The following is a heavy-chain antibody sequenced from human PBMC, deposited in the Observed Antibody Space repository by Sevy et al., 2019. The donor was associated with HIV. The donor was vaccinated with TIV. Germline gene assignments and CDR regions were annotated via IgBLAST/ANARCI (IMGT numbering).Heavy chain of an antibody. D-gene: IGHD1-1*01. Sequence: GGSLRLSCAASGFTFNMYGMHWVRQAPGKGLEWVGQIWYDGSIKKYADSMKRRFTISRDNSKSTLYLQMNSLRGEDTAVYFCASEHNWDDAFDIWGQGTMVTVSS. CDR1: GFTFNMYG. CDR3: ASEHNWDDAFDI. J-gene: IGHJ3*02. V-gene: IGHV3-33*08. CDR2: IWYDGSIK.